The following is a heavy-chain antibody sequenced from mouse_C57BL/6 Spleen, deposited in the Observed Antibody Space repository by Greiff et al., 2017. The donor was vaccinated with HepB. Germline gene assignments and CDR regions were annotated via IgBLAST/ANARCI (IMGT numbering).Heavy chain of an antibody. CDR1: GYSITSGYY. CDR3: ANSYGGSYAYFDY. J-gene: IGHJ2*01. V-gene: IGHV3-6*01. CDR2: ISYDGSN. D-gene: IGHD1-1*01. Sequence: EVKLEESGPGLVKPSQSLSLTCSVSGYSITSGYYWNWIRQFPGNKLEWMGYISYDGSNNYNPTLKNIISITRDTSKNQFFLKFNSVTTEDTATYYCANSYGGSYAYFDYWGQGTTLTVSS.